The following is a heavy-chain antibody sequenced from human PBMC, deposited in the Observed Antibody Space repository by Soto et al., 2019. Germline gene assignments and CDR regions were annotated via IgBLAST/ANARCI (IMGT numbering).Heavy chain of an antibody. J-gene: IGHJ2*01. V-gene: IGHV4-39*01. D-gene: IGHD2-15*01. Sequence: QLQLQESRPAPVKPSETLSLTCTVSGGSISSSSYYWGWIRQPPGKGLEWIGSIYYSGSTYYNPSLKSRVTISVDTSKNQFSLKLSSVTAADTAVYYCARPVVEEEYCDLWGRGTLVTVSS. CDR2: IYYSGST. CDR3: ARPVVEEEYCDL. CDR1: GGSISSSSYY.